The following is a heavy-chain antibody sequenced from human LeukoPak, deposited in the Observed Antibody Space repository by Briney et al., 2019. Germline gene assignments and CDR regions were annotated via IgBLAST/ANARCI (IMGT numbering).Heavy chain of an antibody. J-gene: IGHJ4*02. CDR2: IYAGGNT. Sequence: SGGSLRLSCAAAGFTVTSTYMSWVRQAPGKGLEWVSVIYAGGNTYYADYVKGRFTISRDNSKNTLYLQMNSLRVEDTAVYYCARRYETSGGLAYWGQGALVTVSS. D-gene: IGHD3-22*01. CDR1: GFTVTSTY. V-gene: IGHV3-53*01. CDR3: ARRYETSGGLAY.